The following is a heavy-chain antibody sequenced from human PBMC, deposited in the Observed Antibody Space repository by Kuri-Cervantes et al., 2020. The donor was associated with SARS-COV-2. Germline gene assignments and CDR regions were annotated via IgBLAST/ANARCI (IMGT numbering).Heavy chain of an antibody. CDR2: ISHDGKNK. CDR3: AKDRVGVQDF. Sequence: GDSLKTSCEASGFNSSRTDMHWFRQAPGKGLEWVAVISHDGKNKKCIASGKGRFTISRDNSQNTLHLHMKSLRSEDTAMYYCAKDRVGVQDFWGQGTLVTVSS. D-gene: IGHD2-21*01. J-gene: IGHJ4*02. V-gene: IGHV3-30*18. CDR1: GFNSSRTD.